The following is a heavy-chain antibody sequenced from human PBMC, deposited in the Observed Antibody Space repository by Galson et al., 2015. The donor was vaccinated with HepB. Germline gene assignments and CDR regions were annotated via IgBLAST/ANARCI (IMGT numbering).Heavy chain of an antibody. Sequence: QSGAEVKKPGESLKISCKGSGYSFTSYWIGWVRQMPGKGLEWMGIIYPGDSDTRYSPSFQGQVTISADKSISTAYLQWSSLKASDTAMYYCARHVSPGAALYCSSTSCRWFDPWGQGTLVTVSS. CDR1: GYSFTSYW. D-gene: IGHD2-2*01. J-gene: IGHJ5*02. V-gene: IGHV5-51*01. CDR3: ARHVSPGAALYCSSTSCRWFDP. CDR2: IYPGDSDT.